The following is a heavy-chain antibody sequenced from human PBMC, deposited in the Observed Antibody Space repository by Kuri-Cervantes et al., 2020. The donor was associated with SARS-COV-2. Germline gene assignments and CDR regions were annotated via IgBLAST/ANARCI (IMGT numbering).Heavy chain of an antibody. CDR1: GGTFSSYA. Sequence: ASVKVSCKASGGTFSSYAVSWVRQAPGKGLEWMGGFDPEDGETIYAQKFQGRVTMTEDTSTDTAYMELSSLRSEDTTVYYCATSSPYTQSSNWFDPWGQGTLVTVSS. CDR3: ATSSPYTQSSNWFDP. D-gene: IGHD6-6*01. J-gene: IGHJ5*02. CDR2: FDPEDGET. V-gene: IGHV1-24*01.